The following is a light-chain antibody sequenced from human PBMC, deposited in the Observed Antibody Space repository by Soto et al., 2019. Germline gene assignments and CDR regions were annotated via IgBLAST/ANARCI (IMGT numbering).Light chain of an antibody. CDR2: DVS. J-gene: IGLJ2*01. CDR1: SSDVGGYDY. Sequence: QSVLTQPASVSGSPGQSITISCTGTSSDVGGYDYVSWYQHHPGKAPKLMIYDVSNRPSGVSNRFSGSKSGNTASLTISGLQAEEEADYYCSSYTSSNTGVFGGGTKLTVL. CDR3: SSYTSSNTGV. V-gene: IGLV2-14*03.